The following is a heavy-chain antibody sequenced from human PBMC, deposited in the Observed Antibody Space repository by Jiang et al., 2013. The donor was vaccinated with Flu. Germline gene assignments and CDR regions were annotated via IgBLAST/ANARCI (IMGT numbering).Heavy chain of an antibody. Sequence: NHSGSTNYNPSLKSRVTISVDTSKNQFSLKLSSVTAADTAVYYCARSSARPTTVVTPPKTDYWGQGTLVTVSS. J-gene: IGHJ4*02. V-gene: IGHV4-34*01. CDR2: NHSGST. CDR3: ARSSARPTTVVTPPKTDY. D-gene: IGHD4-23*01.